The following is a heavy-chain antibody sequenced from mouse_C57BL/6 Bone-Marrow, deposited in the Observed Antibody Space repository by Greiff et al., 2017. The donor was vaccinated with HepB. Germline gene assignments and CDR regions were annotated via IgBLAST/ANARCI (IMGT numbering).Heavy chain of an antibody. CDR1: GYAFSSSW. V-gene: IGHV1-82*01. CDR3: ARWDHYYGSFNFDY. CDR2: IYPGDGDT. J-gene: IGHJ2*01. Sequence: VKLMESGPELVKPGASVKISCKASGYAFSSSWMNWVKQRPGKGLEWIGRIYPGDGDTNYNGKFKGKATLTADKSSSTAYMQLSSLTSEDSAVYFCARWDHYYGSFNFDYWGQGTTLTVSS. D-gene: IGHD1-1*01.